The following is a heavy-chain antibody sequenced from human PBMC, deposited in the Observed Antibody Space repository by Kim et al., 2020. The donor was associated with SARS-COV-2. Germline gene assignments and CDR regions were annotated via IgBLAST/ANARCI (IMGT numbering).Heavy chain of an antibody. V-gene: IGHV3-7*01. Sequence: GGSLRLSCAASGFSLGDYWMNWVRQAPGKGLEWVANIKQDGTDKHYVDSVKGRFTISRDNAKNSFYLQMNSLRAEDTAVYYCARWTSTSYYWGQGTLVTVSS. CDR2: IKQDGTDK. CDR3: ARWTSTSYY. CDR1: GFSLGDYW. J-gene: IGHJ4*02. D-gene: IGHD2-2*01.